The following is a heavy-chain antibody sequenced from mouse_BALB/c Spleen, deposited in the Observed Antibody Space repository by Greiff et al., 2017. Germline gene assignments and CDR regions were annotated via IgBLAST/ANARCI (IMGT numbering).Heavy chain of an antibody. CDR1: GFTFSSFG. V-gene: IGHV5-17*02. D-gene: IGHD1-1*01. CDR2: ISSGSSTI. CDR3: ARLGLRSSMDD. Sequence: EVKLVESGGGLVQPGGSRKLSCAASGFTFSSFGMHWVRQAPEKGLEWVAYISSGSSTIYYADTVKGRFTISRDNPKNTLFLQMTSLRSEDTAMYYCARLGLRSSMDDWGQGTSVTVSS. J-gene: IGHJ4*01.